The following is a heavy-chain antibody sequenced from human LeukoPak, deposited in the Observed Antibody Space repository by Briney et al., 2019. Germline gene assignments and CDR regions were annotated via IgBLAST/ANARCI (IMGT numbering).Heavy chain of an antibody. CDR2: ISWNSGSI. CDR1: GFIFDDYA. V-gene: IGHV3-9*01. D-gene: IGHD3-22*01. CDR3: AKAGRVAYYDSSGYYDY. J-gene: IGHJ4*02. Sequence: GGSLRLSCAASGFIFDDYAMHWVRQAPGKGLEWVSGISWNSGSIGYADSVKGRFTISRDNAKNSLYLQMNSLRAEDTALYYCAKAGRVAYYDSSGYYDYWGQGILVTVSS.